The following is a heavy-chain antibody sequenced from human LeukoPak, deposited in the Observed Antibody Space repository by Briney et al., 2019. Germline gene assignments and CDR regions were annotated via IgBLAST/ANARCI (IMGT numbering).Heavy chain of an antibody. V-gene: IGHV5-51*01. Sequence: GESLKISCKGSGYSFTSYWIGWVRQMPGKGLEWMGIIYPGDSDTRYSPSFQGQVTISADKSISTAYLQWSSLKASDTAMYYCARLWSSALSITGTTYWFDPWGQGTLVTVSS. D-gene: IGHD1-7*01. CDR2: IYPGDSDT. CDR1: GYSFTSYW. J-gene: IGHJ5*02. CDR3: ARLWSSALSITGTTYWFDP.